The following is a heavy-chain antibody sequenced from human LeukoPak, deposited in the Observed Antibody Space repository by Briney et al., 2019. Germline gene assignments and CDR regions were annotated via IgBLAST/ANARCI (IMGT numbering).Heavy chain of an antibody. J-gene: IGHJ6*03. CDR2: IFYSGST. V-gene: IGHV4-39*07. CDR3: AREFRGHDYGDYGGWDYYYYYMDV. D-gene: IGHD4-17*01. Sequence: TSETLSLTCTVSGGSISTSSYYCGWLRQPPGKGLEWRGNIFYSGSTYYSPSLKSRVTMSVDTSKNQFSLKLSSVTAADTAVYYCAREFRGHDYGDYGGWDYYYYYMDVWGKGTTVTISS. CDR1: GGSISTSSYY.